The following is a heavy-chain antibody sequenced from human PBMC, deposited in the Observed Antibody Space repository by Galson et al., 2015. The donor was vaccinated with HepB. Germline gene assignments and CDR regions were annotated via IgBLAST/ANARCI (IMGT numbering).Heavy chain of an antibody. CDR2: INPHTGDT. V-gene: IGHV1-2*05. CDR3: TKEGSSNDFDF. D-gene: IGHD6-13*01. Sequence: GYTFTAYYLHWVRQAPGQGLEWKGRINPHTGDTNYAQPFQGRVTMTRDTSISTAYMELSRLSSDDTVVYYCTKEGSSNDFDFWGQGTLVTVSS. CDR1: GYTFTAYY. J-gene: IGHJ4*02.